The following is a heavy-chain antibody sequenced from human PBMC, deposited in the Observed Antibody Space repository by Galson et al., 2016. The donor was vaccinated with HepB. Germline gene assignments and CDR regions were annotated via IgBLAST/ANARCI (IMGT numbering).Heavy chain of an antibody. D-gene: IGHD5-24*01. CDR1: GFTFSTYS. J-gene: IGHJ6*02. Sequence: SLRLSCAASGFTFSTYSMHWVRQAPGKGLESFSAISTDGADTFSADSVKGRFIISRDNSKNTLYLQMSSLRTEDTAVYYCVKGDGYNNGVYDYGLDVWGQGTTVTVSS. V-gene: IGHV3-64D*09. CDR2: ISTDGADT. CDR3: VKGDGYNNGVYDYGLDV.